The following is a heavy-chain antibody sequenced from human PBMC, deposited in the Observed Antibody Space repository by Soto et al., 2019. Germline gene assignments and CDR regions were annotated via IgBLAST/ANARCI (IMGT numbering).Heavy chain of an antibody. V-gene: IGHV6-1*01. J-gene: IGHJ5*02. D-gene: IGHD6-19*01. CDR2: TYYRSKWYN. CDR3: ARGPSIAVAGTRNWFDP. CDR1: GDSVSSNSAA. Sequence: SQTLSLTCATSGDSVSSNSAAWNWIRQSPSRGLEWLGRTYYRSKWYNDYAVSVKSRITINPDTSKNQFSLQLNSVTPEDTAVYYCARGPSIAVAGTRNWFDPWGQGTLVTVSS.